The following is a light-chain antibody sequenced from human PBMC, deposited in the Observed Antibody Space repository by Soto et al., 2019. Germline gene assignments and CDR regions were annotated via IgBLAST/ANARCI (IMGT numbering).Light chain of an antibody. CDR3: QQYYSYPLT. CDR1: QGISSY. J-gene: IGKJ4*01. Sequence: AIRMTQSPSSLSASTGDRVTITCRASQGISSYLAWYQQKPGKAPKLLIYAASTLPSGVPSRFRGSGSGTDFTLTISCLQSEDFATYYCQQYYSYPLTVGGGTKVDIK. V-gene: IGKV1-8*01. CDR2: AAS.